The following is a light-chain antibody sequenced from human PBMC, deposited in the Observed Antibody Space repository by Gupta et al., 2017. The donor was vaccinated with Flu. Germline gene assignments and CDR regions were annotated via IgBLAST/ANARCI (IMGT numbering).Light chain of an antibody. Sequence: PSSLSASVGDRVTIACRASQNINSYLNWYQQKPGKAPELLIYAASSLQSGVPSRFSGSGSETDFTLTISSLQPEDFATYYCQQSYSTPRTFGQGTKVEIK. J-gene: IGKJ1*01. V-gene: IGKV1-39*01. CDR1: QNINSY. CDR2: AAS. CDR3: QQSYSTPRT.